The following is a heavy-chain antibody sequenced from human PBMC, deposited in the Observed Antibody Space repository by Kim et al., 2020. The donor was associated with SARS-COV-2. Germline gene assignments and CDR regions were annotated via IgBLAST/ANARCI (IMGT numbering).Heavy chain of an antibody. Sequence: GGSPRLSCAASGFTFSYYGMHWVRQAPGKGLEWVAVISYDGSKKYYADSVKGRFTISRDNSKNTLYLQMNSLRAEDTAVYYCASWRLKESYFDYWGQGTLVSVSS. CDR2: ISYDGSKK. CDR1: GFTFSYYG. CDR3: ASWRLKESYFDY. J-gene: IGHJ4*02. D-gene: IGHD1-1*01. V-gene: IGHV3-33*05.